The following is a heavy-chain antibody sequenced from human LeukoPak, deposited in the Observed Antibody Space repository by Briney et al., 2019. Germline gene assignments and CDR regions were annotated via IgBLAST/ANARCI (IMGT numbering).Heavy chain of an antibody. CDR2: INTNTGNP. CDR1: GYTFTNYA. J-gene: IGHJ4*02. CDR3: AKGGEGIGMRLEY. Sequence: ASVKVSCKASGYTFTNYAMNWVRQAPGQGLEWVGWINTNTGNPTYAQGFTGRFVFSLDTSVSTAFLQISSLKAEDTAVYYCAKGGEGIGMRLEYWGQGTLVTVSS. D-gene: IGHD2-21*01. V-gene: IGHV7-4-1*02.